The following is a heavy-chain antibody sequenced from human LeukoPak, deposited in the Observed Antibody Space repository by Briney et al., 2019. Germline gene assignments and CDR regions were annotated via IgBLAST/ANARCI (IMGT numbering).Heavy chain of an antibody. CDR1: GDSINNYY. Sequence: SETLSLTCTVSGDSINNYYWSWIRQPPGKGLEWIGYIFYSGSTKYSPSLKSRVTISVDTSKNQFSLKLNSVTAADTAVYYCTRGAGWLIDYWGQGILVTVSS. CDR3: TRGAGWLIDY. CDR2: IFYSGST. J-gene: IGHJ4*02. D-gene: IGHD3-16*01. V-gene: IGHV4-59*01.